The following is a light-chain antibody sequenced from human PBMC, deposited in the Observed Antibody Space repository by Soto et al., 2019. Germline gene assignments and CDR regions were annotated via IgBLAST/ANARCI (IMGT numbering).Light chain of an antibody. CDR3: SSYTSSVTYV. V-gene: IGLV2-14*03. J-gene: IGLJ1*01. CDR1: SSDVGGYNY. CDR2: DVI. Sequence: QSALTQPASVSGSPGQSITISCTGSSSDVGGYNYVSWYQQHPGKAPKLMIYDVINRPSGVSNRFSASKSGNTASLTISGLQAEDEADYYCSSYTSSVTYVFGTGTKVTVL.